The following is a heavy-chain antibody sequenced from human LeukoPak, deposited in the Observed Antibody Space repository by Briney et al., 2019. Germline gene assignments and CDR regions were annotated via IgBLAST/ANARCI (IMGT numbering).Heavy chain of an antibody. V-gene: IGHV4-39*01. CDR1: GGSISSSSYY. CDR3: ARRTHLLLWFGEEMDV. D-gene: IGHD3-10*01. J-gene: IGHJ6*04. Sequence: SETLSLTCTVSGGSISSSSYYWGWIRQPPGKGLEWIGSIYYSGSTYYNPSLKSRVTISVDTSKNQFSLKLSSVTAADTAVYYCARRTHLLLWFGEEMDVWGKGTTVTVSS. CDR2: IYYSGST.